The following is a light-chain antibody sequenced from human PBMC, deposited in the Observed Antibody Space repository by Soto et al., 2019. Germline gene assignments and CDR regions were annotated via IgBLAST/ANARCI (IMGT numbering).Light chain of an antibody. CDR3: QQYNRGPVT. CDR2: GAS. Sequence: EIVMTQSPATLSVSPGERATLSCRASQTISSNLAWYQQKPGQAPRLLIYGASTRATGIPDRFSGSGSGTEFTLSIFSLQSEDFAVYYCQQYNRGPVTFGQGTKVEIK. CDR1: QTISSN. V-gene: IGKV3-15*01. J-gene: IGKJ1*01.